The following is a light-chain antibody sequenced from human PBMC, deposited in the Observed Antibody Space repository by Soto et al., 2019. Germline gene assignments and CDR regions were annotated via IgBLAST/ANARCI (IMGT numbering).Light chain of an antibody. J-gene: IGKJ2*01. V-gene: IGKV2-28*01. CDR2: LGS. CDR1: QSLLHSNGYNY. CDR3: MQALQTPYT. Sequence: DIVMTSSPLSLPVTPGAPASISCRSSQSLLHSNGYNYLDWYLQKPGQSPQLLIYLGSNRASGVPDRFSVSGSGTDFTLKISRVEAEDVGVYYCMQALQTPYTFGQGTKLEIK.